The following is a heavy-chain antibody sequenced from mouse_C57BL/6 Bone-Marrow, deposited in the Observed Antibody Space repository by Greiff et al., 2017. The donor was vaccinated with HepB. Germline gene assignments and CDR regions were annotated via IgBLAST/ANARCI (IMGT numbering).Heavy chain of an antibody. CDR3: SRSGYEGAMDY. D-gene: IGHD2-3*01. J-gene: IGHJ4*01. CDR2: IGPGSGST. V-gene: IGHV1-77*01. CDR1: GYTFTDYY. Sequence: QVQLQQPGAELVKPGASVKISCKASGYTFTDYYIHWVKQRPGQGLEWIGKIGPGSGSTYYNEKFKSKATLTADKPSSTAYMQLSSLTSEDSAVYFGSRSGYEGAMDYWGRGTAVTVSS.